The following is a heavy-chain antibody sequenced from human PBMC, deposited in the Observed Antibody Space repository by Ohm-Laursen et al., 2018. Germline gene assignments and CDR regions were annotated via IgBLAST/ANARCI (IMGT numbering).Heavy chain of an antibody. Sequence: SLRLSCSAPGFTVSTNYMSWVRQAPGKGLEWVASIKQDGSEKYYVDSVKGRFTISRDNAKNSLYLQMNSLRAEDTAVYYCARNLTSVAGTTWGQGTLVTVSS. V-gene: IGHV3-7*01. CDR2: IKQDGSEK. J-gene: IGHJ5*02. CDR3: ARNLTSVAGTT. D-gene: IGHD6-19*01. CDR1: GFTVSTNY.